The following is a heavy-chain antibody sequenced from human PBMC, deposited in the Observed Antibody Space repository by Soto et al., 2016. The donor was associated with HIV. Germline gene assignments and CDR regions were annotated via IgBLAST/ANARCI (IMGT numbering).Heavy chain of an antibody. CDR3: TTYYDSIGVYYFDY. Sequence: EVQLVESGGGLVQPGGSLKLSCAASGFTFSGSAMHWVRQASGKGLEWVGRIRRKANSYATAYAASVKGRFTISRDDSKNTAYLQMNSLKTEDTAVYYCTTYYDSIGVYYFDYWGQGTLVTVSS. CDR2: IRRKANSYAT. D-gene: IGHD3-22*01. CDR1: GFTFSGSA. V-gene: IGHV3-73*01. J-gene: IGHJ4*02.